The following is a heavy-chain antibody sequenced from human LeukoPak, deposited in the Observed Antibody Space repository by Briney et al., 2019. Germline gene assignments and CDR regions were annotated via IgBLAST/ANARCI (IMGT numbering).Heavy chain of an antibody. D-gene: IGHD2-2*01. CDR2: INPNSGGT. CDR3: ARDRTKYCRSTSCPLDY. V-gene: IGHV1-2*02. J-gene: IGHJ4*02. CDR1: GYTFTNYA. Sequence: ASVKVSCKASGYTFTNYAISWVRQAPGQGLEWMGWINPNSGGTNYAQKFQGRVTMTRDTSISTAYMELSRLRSDDTAVYYCARDRTKYCRSTSCPLDYWDQGTLVTVSS.